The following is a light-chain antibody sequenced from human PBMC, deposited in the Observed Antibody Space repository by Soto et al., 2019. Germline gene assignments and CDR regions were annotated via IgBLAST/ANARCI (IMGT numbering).Light chain of an antibody. Sequence: QGVVTQEPSQTVSPGGTVTLTCSSTTGAVTSDSYPSWFQQKPGQAPRALIYTTNNKHSWTPARFSGSLLGGKPALTLSDVQPEDEADYYCLIYFGGALVFGGGTKLTVL. CDR2: TTN. CDR1: TGAVTSDSY. J-gene: IGLJ2*01. CDR3: LIYFGGALV. V-gene: IGLV7-43*01.